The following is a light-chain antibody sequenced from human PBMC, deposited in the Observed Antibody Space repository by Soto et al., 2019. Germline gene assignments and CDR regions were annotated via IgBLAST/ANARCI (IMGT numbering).Light chain of an antibody. V-gene: IGKV3-15*01. CDR3: QQYNDWPPFT. CDR1: QSVRSN. Sequence: EIVMTQSPGTLSVSPGEGATLSCRASQSVRSNLAWYQQKPGQTPRLLIYDASTRASGIPARFSGSGSGTEFTLTISSLQSEDFAVYFCQQYNDWPPFTFGPGTKVDIK. CDR2: DAS. J-gene: IGKJ3*01.